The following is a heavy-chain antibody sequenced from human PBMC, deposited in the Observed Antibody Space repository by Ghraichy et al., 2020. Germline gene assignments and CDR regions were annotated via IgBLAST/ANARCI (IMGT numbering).Heavy chain of an antibody. CDR1: GFTFSLFS. J-gene: IGHJ6*02. Sequence: GGSLRLSCAASGFTFSLFSMHWVRQAPGKGPEWVAVVSHDGTAKYYGDSVKGRFAISRDNAKNMVYLQMSSLRAEDTAVYYCASDIESGSWSYYYYAMDVWGHGTTGTVSS. CDR2: VSHDGTAK. D-gene: IGHD6-13*01. V-gene: IGHV3-30*09. CDR3: ASDIESGSWSYYYYAMDV.